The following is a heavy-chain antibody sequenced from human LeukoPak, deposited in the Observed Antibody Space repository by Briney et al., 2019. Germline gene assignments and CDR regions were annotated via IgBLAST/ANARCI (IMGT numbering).Heavy chain of an antibody. V-gene: IGHV3-21*01. CDR3: ARLRMWGSTIPFDY. CDR2: ISSSSSYI. J-gene: IGHJ4*02. Sequence: GGSLRLSCAGSGLTFSNAWINWVRQAPGKGLEWVSSISSSSSYIYYADSVKGRFTISRDNAKNSLYLQMNSLRAEDTAVYYCARLRMWGSTIPFDYWGQGTLVTVSS. D-gene: IGHD2-2*02. CDR1: GLTFSNAW.